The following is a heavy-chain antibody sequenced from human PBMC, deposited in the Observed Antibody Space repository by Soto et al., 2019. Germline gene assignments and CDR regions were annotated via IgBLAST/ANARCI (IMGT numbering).Heavy chain of an antibody. Sequence: PGGSLRLSCAASGFTFDDYAMHWVRQVPGKGLEWVSGISWNSASIGYADSVKGRFTTSRDNAKNSLYLEMNSLKTEDTALYYCVKNWGQDFWSSYFNFWGQGTPVTVSS. CDR2: ISWNSASI. CDR3: VKNWGQDFWSSYFNF. D-gene: IGHD3-3*01. J-gene: IGHJ4*02. CDR1: GFTFDDYA. V-gene: IGHV3-9*01.